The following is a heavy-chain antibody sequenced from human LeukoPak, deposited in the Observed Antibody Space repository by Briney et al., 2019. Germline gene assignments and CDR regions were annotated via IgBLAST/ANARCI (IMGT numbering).Heavy chain of an antibody. CDR1: GDSVSSNSGA. CDR2: TYYRSKWYN. Sequence: SQTLSLTCAIFGDSVSSNSGAWNWIRQSPSRGLEWLGRTYYRSKWYNDYAVSVKSRITINPDTSKNQFSLQLNSVTPEDTAVYYCAREFTYYYDSSGYPQDAFDIWGQGTMVTVSS. J-gene: IGHJ3*02. V-gene: IGHV6-1*01. CDR3: AREFTYYYDSSGYPQDAFDI. D-gene: IGHD3-22*01.